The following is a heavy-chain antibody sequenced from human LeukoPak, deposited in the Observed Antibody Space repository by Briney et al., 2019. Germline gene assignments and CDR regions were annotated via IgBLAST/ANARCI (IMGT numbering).Heavy chain of an antibody. D-gene: IGHD2-2*01. J-gene: IGHJ4*02. CDR1: GGSISSSSYY. CDR3: ARQDCTSTNCYEVRYFDF. CDR2: IYYSGST. V-gene: IGHV4-39*01. Sequence: SETLSLTCTVSGGSISSSSYYWGWIRQPPGKGLEWIGTIYYSGSTYYNPSLKSRVTISLDTSKNQLSLKLSSVTAADTAVYYCARQDCTSTNCYEVRYFDFWGQGTLVTVSS.